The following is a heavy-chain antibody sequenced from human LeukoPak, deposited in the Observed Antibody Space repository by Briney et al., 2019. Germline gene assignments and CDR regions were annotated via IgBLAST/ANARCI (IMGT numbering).Heavy chain of an antibody. CDR2: ISYDGSNK. J-gene: IGHJ3*02. Sequence: QPGGSLRLSCAASGFTFSSYGMHWVRQAPGKGLEWVAVISYDGSNKYYADSVKGRFTISRDNSKNTLYLQMNSLRAEDTAVYYCAKVRPGGDRPIDAFDIWGQGTMVTVSS. CDR1: GFTFSSYG. D-gene: IGHD2-21*02. CDR3: AKVRPGGDRPIDAFDI. V-gene: IGHV3-30*18.